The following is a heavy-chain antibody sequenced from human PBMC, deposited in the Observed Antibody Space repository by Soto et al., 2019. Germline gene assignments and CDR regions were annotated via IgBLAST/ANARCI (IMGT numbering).Heavy chain of an antibody. Sequence: ASVKVSCKASGYTFTGYYMHWVRQAPGQGLEWMGWINPNSGGTNYAQKFQGRVTMTRDTSISTAYMELSRLRSDDTAVYYCARDPFRSITIFGVAYGMDVWGQGTTVTVSS. V-gene: IGHV1-2*02. CDR3: ARDPFRSITIFGVAYGMDV. D-gene: IGHD3-3*01. CDR2: INPNSGGT. CDR1: GYTFTGYY. J-gene: IGHJ6*02.